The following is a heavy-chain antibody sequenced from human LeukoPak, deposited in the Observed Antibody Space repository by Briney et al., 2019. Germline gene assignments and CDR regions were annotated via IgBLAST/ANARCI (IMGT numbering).Heavy chain of an antibody. J-gene: IGHJ1*01. D-gene: IGHD3-22*01. CDR1: GYSISNGYY. Sequence: KPSETLSLTCTVSGYSISNGYYWDWIRQPPGRGLEWIGNIYRSGGTSYNPSLKSRVTISVDTSKNQFSLNLRSVTAADTAVYYCARRRYYDGSGYLEWGQGTLLSVSS. V-gene: IGHV4-38-2*02. CDR3: ARRRYYDGSGYLE. CDR2: IYRSGGT.